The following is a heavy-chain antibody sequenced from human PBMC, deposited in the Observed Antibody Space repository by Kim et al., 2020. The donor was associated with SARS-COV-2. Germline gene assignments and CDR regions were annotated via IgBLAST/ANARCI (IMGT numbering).Heavy chain of an antibody. J-gene: IGHJ6*02. Sequence: GGSLRLSCAASGFTFSSYAMSWVRQAPGKGLEWVSAISGSGGSTYYADSVKGRFTISRDNSKNTLYLQMNSLRDEDTAVYYCAKDRTLYYDFWSGYDRSRDGMDVWGQGTTVTVSS. CDR3: AKDRTLYYDFWSGYDRSRDGMDV. V-gene: IGHV3-23*01. D-gene: IGHD3-3*01. CDR2: ISGSGGST. CDR1: GFTFSSYA.